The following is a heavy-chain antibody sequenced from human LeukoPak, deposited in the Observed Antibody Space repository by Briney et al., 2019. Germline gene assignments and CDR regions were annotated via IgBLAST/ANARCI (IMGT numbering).Heavy chain of an antibody. J-gene: IGHJ6*02. D-gene: IGHD1-26*01. CDR2: ISDGGGRT. CDR3: AKAAAELSYYYYGMDV. CDR1: GFTFSSYA. Sequence: PGGSLRLSCAASGFTFSSYAMSWVRRSPGKGLEWVSGISDGGGRTNYADSVKGRFTISRDNAKNTLYLQMNSLRAEDTAVYYCAKAAAELSYYYYGMDVWGQGTTVTVSS. V-gene: IGHV3-23*01.